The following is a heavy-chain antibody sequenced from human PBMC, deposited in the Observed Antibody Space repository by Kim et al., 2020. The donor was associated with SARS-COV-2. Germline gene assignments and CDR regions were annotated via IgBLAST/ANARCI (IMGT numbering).Heavy chain of an antibody. V-gene: IGHV3-43*01. CDR2: INRDSRRS. J-gene: IGHJ4*02. CDR3: VKELRGSQYVLSQ. D-gene: IGHD1-26*01. CDR1: GFAFDAYS. Sequence: WGSLRLSCAASGFAFDAYSMHWVRQVPEKGLEWVSLINRDSRRSYYAESVRGRFTISRDNSRDFLFLDMNSLTFDDTALHYCVKELRGSQYVLSQWGQGTPVTVSS.